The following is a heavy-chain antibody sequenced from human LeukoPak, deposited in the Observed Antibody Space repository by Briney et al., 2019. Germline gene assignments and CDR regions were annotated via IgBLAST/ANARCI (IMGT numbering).Heavy chain of an antibody. D-gene: IGHD1-14*01. CDR1: GLTFSTYG. Sequence: GGSLRLSCTASGLTFSTYGFNWVRQAPGKGLEWVASIGRTGSGRYHADSIKGRFTISRDNSNKSLYLQMNSLRAEDTAVYYCATETNGRHYDYWGQGTLLTVSS. CDR3: ATETNGRHYDY. V-gene: IGHV3-21*01. CDR2: IGRTGSGR. J-gene: IGHJ4*02.